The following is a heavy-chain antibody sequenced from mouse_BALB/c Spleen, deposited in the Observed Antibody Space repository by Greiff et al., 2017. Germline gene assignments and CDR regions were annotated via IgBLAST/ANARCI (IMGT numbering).Heavy chain of an antibody. V-gene: IGHV5-6-3*01. CDR1: GFTFSSYG. Sequence: EVKLMESGGGLVQPGGSLKLSCAASGFTFSSYGMSWVRQTPDKRLELVATINSNGGSTYYPDSVKGRFTISRDNAKNTLYLQMSSLKSEDTAMYYCARRGTTEGYFDVWGAGTTVTVSS. CDR2: INSNGGST. J-gene: IGHJ1*01. CDR3: ARRGTTEGYFDV. D-gene: IGHD1-1*01.